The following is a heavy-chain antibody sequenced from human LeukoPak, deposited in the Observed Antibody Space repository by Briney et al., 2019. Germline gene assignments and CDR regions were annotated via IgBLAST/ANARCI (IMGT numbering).Heavy chain of an antibody. V-gene: IGHV3-23*01. Sequence: PGGSLRLSCAASGFTFSSYAMSWVRQAPGKGLEWVSAISGSGGSTYYADSVKGRFTISRDNSKNTLYLQMNSLRAEDTAVYYCAKVGWQQLGLYYYYMDVWGKGTTVTVSS. CDR3: AKVGWQQLGLYYYYMDV. CDR2: ISGSGGST. CDR1: GFTFSSYA. D-gene: IGHD6-13*01. J-gene: IGHJ6*03.